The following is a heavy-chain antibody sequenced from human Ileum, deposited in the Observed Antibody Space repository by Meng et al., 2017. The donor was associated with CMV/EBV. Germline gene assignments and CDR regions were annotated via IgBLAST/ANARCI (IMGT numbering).Heavy chain of an antibody. V-gene: IGHV3-7*01. CDR2: IKQDGSEK. Sequence: GESLKISCAASGFTFSSYWMSWVRQAPGKGLEWVANIKQDGSEKYYVDAVKGRFTISRDNAKNSLYLHMNSLRAEDTAVYYCARGPTIFGVVAYYYYGMDVWGQGTTVTVSS. D-gene: IGHD3-3*01. CDR3: ARGPTIFGVVAYYYYGMDV. CDR1: GFTFSSYW. J-gene: IGHJ6*02.